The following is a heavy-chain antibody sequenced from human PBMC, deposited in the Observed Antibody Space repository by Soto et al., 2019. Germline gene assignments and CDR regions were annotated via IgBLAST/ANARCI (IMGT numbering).Heavy chain of an antibody. V-gene: IGHV3-48*03. J-gene: IGHJ4*02. Sequence: PEGSLRLSCAASGFTLSSYEMNWVRQAPGKGLEWVSYMSSIGDTIYYADSVKGRFTISRDNARNSLYLQMNSLRAEDTAVYYCARGLHPLHFDYWGQGLMVTVSS. CDR3: ARGLHPLHFDY. CDR2: MSSIGDTI. CDR1: GFTLSSYE. D-gene: IGHD4-4*01.